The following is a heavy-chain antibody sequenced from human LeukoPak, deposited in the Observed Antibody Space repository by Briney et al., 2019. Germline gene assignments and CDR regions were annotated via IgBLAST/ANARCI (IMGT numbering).Heavy chain of an antibody. CDR1: GFTFSSYG. CDR2: IWYDGSNK. V-gene: IGHV3-33*01. J-gene: IGHJ4*02. Sequence: PGGSLRLSCAASGFTFSSYGMHWVRQAPGKGLEWVAVIWYDGSNKYYADSVKGRFTISRDNSKNTLYLQMNSLRAEDTAVYYCARERSCSGWSSSCPLDYWGQGTLVTVSS. D-gene: IGHD6-13*01. CDR3: ARERSCSGWSSSCPLDY.